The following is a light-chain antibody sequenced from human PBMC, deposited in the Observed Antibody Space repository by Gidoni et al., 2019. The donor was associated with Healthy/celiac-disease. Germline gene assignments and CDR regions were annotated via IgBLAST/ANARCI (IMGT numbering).Light chain of an antibody. CDR2: AAS. J-gene: IGKJ2*01. Sequence: DIQRTQSPSSLSASVGDRVTITCRASQSISSYLNWYKQKPGKAPKLLIYAASSLQSGVPSRFSGSGSGTDFTLTISSLQPEDFATYYCQLSYSTPHTFGQGPKLEIK. CDR1: QSISSY. V-gene: IGKV1-39*01. CDR3: QLSYSTPHT.